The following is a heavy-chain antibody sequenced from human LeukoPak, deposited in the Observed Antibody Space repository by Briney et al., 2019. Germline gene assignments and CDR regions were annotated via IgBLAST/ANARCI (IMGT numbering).Heavy chain of an antibody. D-gene: IGHD1-14*01. CDR2: IYYSGST. CDR3: AGLIRPGWFDP. Sequence: PSETLSLTCTVSGGSISSYYWSWIRQPPGKGLEWIGYIYYSGSTNYNPFLKSRVTISVDTSKNQFSLKLSSVTAADTAVYYCAGLIRPGWFDPWGQGTLVTVSS. V-gene: IGHV4-59*01. CDR1: GGSISSYY. J-gene: IGHJ5*02.